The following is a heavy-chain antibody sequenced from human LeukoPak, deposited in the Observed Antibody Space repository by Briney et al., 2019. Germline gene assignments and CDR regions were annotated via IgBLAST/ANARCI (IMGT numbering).Heavy chain of an antibody. Sequence: AGGSLRFSCAASGFTFSSYSMNWVRQAPGKGLEWVSSISSSSSYIYYADSVKGRFTISRDNAKNSLYLQMNSLRAEDTAVYYCARAEAPMVRGVIIGYWGQGTLVTVSS. CDR2: ISSSSSYI. D-gene: IGHD3-10*01. J-gene: IGHJ4*02. V-gene: IGHV3-21*01. CDR1: GFTFSSYS. CDR3: ARAEAPMVRGVIIGY.